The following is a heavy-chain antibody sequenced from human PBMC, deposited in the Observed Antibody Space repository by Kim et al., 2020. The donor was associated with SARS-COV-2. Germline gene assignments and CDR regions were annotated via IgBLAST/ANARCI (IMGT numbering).Heavy chain of an antibody. CDR3: ARGGQGDSGSYIDY. CDR1: GFTFSSYG. D-gene: IGHD1-26*01. V-gene: IGHV3-33*01. Sequence: GGSLRLSCAASGFTFSSYGMHWVRQAPGKGLEWVAVIWYDGSNKYYADSVKGRFTISRDNSKNTLYLQMNSLRAEDTAVYYCARGGQGDSGSYIDYWGQGTLVTVSS. J-gene: IGHJ4*02. CDR2: IWYDGSNK.